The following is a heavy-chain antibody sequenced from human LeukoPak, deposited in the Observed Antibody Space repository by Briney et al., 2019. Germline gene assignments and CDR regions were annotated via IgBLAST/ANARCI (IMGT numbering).Heavy chain of an antibody. Sequence: AASVKVSCKASGYTFTSYGISWVRQAPGQGLEWMGWISAYNGNKNYAQKLQGRVTMTTDTSTSTAYMELRSLRSDDTAVYYCARTGQYYDFWSGYQYYYYYYMDVWGKGTTVTVSS. CDR2: ISAYNGNK. D-gene: IGHD3-3*01. CDR1: GYTFTSYG. CDR3: ARTGQYYDFWSGYQYYYYYYMDV. V-gene: IGHV1-18*01. J-gene: IGHJ6*03.